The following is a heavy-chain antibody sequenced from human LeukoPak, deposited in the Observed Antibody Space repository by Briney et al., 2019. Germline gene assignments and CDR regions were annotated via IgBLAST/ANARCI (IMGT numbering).Heavy chain of an antibody. CDR2: ISGSAGST. Sequence: PGGSLRLSCAASGFTFSSYAMSWVRQAPGKGLEWVSAISGSAGSTYYADSVKGRFTISRDNSKNTLYLQMNSLRAEDTAVYYCAKENWNYEDYYYYGMDVWGQGTTVTVSS. J-gene: IGHJ6*02. CDR1: GFTFSSYA. V-gene: IGHV3-23*01. D-gene: IGHD1-7*01. CDR3: AKENWNYEDYYYYGMDV.